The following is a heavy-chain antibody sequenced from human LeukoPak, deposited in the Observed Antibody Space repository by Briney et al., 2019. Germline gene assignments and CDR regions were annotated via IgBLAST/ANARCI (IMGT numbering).Heavy chain of an antibody. V-gene: IGHV3-21*01. D-gene: IGHD2-8*01. J-gene: IGHJ3*02. CDR2: ISSSSSYI. CDR3: ARESVGGILYENDAFDI. CDR1: GFTFSSYS. Sequence: GGSLRLSCAASGFTFSSYSMNWVRQAPGKGLEWVSSISSSSSYIYYADSVKGRFTISRDNAKNSLYLQMNSLRAEDTAVYYCARESVGGILYENDAFDIWGQGTMVTVSS.